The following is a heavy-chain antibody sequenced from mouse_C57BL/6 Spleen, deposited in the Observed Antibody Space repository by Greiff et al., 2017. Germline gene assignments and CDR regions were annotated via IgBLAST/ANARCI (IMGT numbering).Heavy chain of an antibody. CDR2: IHPGDGDT. V-gene: IGHV1-82*01. J-gene: IGHJ3*01. CDR1: GYAFSSSW. Sequence: QVQLQQPGPEPVKPGASVKISCKASGYAFSSSWMNWVKQRPGKGLEWIGRIHPGDGDTNYNGKFKGKATLTADKSSSTAYMQLSSLTSEDSAVYFCARWEDDNYFSYWGQGALVTVSA. CDR3: ARWEDDNYFSY. D-gene: IGHD2-1*01.